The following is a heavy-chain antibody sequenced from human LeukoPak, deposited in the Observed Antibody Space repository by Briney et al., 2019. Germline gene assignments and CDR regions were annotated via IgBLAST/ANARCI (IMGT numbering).Heavy chain of an antibody. CDR3: ARHRSTGSFDY. D-gene: IGHD4-17*01. V-gene: IGHV4-34*01. Sequence: SETLSPTCAVYGGSFSGYYWSWIRQPPGKGLEWIGEINHSGSTNYNPSLKSRVTISVDTSKNQFSLKLSSVTAADTAVYYCARHRSTGSFDYWGQGTLVTVSS. CDR1: GGSFSGYY. CDR2: INHSGST. J-gene: IGHJ4*02.